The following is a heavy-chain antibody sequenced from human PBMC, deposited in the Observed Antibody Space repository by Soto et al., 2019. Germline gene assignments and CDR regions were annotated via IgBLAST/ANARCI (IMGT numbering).Heavy chain of an antibody. D-gene: IGHD2-21*02. V-gene: IGHV3-23*01. CDR3: ATGGDFWFWQHDF. CDR1: GFPFAIYA. J-gene: IGHJ4*02. CDR2: ISADGATT. Sequence: EVQLLESGGGLLQPGGSLRLSCEASGFPFAIYAMSWVRQAPGKGLDWVSTISADGATTYSADSVKGRFTISRDNSKNTLYLQINSLRADDTAVYYCATGGDFWFWQHDFWGKGTLVTVSS.